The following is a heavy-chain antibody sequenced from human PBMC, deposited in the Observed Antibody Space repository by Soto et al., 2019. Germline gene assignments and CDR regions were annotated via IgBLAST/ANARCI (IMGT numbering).Heavy chain of an antibody. CDR3: ARELTATGIGY. V-gene: IGHV4-31*03. D-gene: IGHD6-13*01. J-gene: IGHJ4*02. CDR1: GGSISSGGYY. Sequence: QVQLQESGPGLVKPSQTLSLSCTVSGGSISSGGYYWTWIRQHPGQGLEWIGYIHYSGSTYYNPSLKTRFTMSVDTSKKQFSLNLSSVTVADTAVYFCARELTATGIGYWGQGTLVTVSS. CDR2: IHYSGST.